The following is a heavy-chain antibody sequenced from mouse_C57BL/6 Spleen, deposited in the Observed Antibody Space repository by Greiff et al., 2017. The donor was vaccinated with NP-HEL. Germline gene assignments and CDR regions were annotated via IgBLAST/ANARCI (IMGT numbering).Heavy chain of an antibody. V-gene: IGHV1-64*01. CDR3: ASGYPQRGFAY. Sequence: QVQLQQPGAELVKPGASVKLSCKASGYTFTSYWMHWVKQRPGQGLEWIGMIHPNSGSTNYNEKFKSKATLTVDKSSSTAYMQLSSLTSEDSAVYCCASGYPQRGFAYWGQGTLVTVSA. CDR1: GYTFTSYW. CDR2: IHPNSGST. J-gene: IGHJ3*01. D-gene: IGHD2-14*01.